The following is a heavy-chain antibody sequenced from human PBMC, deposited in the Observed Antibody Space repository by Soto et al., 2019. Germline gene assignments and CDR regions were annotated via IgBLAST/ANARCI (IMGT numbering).Heavy chain of an antibody. CDR2: ISSNGGST. CDR1: GFTFSSYA. J-gene: IGHJ6*02. V-gene: IGHV3-64D*08. D-gene: IGHD1-26*01. Sequence: PGGSLRLSCSASGFTFSSYAMHWVRQAPGKGLEYVSAISSNGGSTYYADSVKGRFTISRDNSKNTLYLQMSSLRAEDTAVYYWVKVRFMDRSPGWEYYYYGMDVWGQGTTVTVSS. CDR3: VKVRFMDRSPGWEYYYYGMDV.